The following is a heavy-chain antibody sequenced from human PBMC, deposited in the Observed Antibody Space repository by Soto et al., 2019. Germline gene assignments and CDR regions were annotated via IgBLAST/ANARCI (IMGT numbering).Heavy chain of an antibody. CDR1: GFTFSSYG. D-gene: IGHD3-22*01. V-gene: IGHV3-30*03. J-gene: IGHJ4*02. Sequence: QVQLVESGGGVVQPGRSLRLSCAASGFTFSSYGMNWVRQAPGKGLEWVAVISSDGSNKYYADSVKGRFTISRDNSKNTLYLQMNSLRPEDTAVYYCVGGYYFGDYWGQGTLVTVSS. CDR3: VGGYYFGDY. CDR2: ISSDGSNK.